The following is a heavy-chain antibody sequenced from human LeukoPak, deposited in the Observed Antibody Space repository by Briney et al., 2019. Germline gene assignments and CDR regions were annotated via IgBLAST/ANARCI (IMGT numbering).Heavy chain of an antibody. CDR1: GVTFSGYY. Sequence: NPSETLSLTCAVYGVTFSGYYWTWIRQTPEKGLEWVGEMNISGSTNYNPSLKSRVTISVHTSKTQFSLELSSVTAADTAVYYCARGRQDVTMIVVVMTAVSYYLDVWGKGTTVTVS. J-gene: IGHJ6*03. V-gene: IGHV4-34*01. CDR3: ARGRQDVTMIVVVMTAVSYYLDV. CDR2: MNISGST. D-gene: IGHD3-22*01.